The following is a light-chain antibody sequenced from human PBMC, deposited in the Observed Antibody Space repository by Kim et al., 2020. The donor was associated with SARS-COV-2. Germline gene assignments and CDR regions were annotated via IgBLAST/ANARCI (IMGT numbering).Light chain of an antibody. CDR3: SSYTSSHTVV. Sequence: GQSITSACTGTSSDVGGYNYVSWYQQHPGKAPKLMIYDVSNRPSGVSNRFSGSKSVNTASLTISGLQAEDEADYYCSSYTSSHTVVFGGGTQLTVL. V-gene: IGLV2-14*03. J-gene: IGLJ2*01. CDR2: DVS. CDR1: SSDVGGYNY.